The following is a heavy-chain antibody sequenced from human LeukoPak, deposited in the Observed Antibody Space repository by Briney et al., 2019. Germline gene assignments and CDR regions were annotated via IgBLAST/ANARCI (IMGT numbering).Heavy chain of an antibody. CDR1: GGSFSGYY. D-gene: IGHD3-22*01. V-gene: IGHV4-34*01. J-gene: IGHJ3*02. CDR3: ARGRRYYYDSSGYCEAFDI. CDR2: INHSGST. Sequence: PSETLSLTCAVYGGSFSGYYWSWIRQPPGKGLEWIGEINHSGSTNYNPSLKSRVTISVDTSKNQFSLKLSSVTAADTAVYYCARGRRYYYDSSGYCEAFDIWGQGTMVTVSS.